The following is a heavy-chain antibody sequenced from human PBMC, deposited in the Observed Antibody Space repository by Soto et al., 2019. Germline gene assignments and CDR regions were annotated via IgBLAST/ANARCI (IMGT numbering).Heavy chain of an antibody. D-gene: IGHD3-22*01. V-gene: IGHV4-38-2*01. CDR3: ARLFYYSRGYYYFGY. J-gene: IGHJ4*02. Sequence: SGSLYLTCAVSGYSISSGYYWCWIRQPPGKGLEWLGSIFHSGTTYDNPSLKSRVTISVDMSKNQFSLKLTSVTAADTAVYYCARLFYYSRGYYYFGYWGQGTLVRVSS. CDR1: GYSISSGYY. CDR2: IFHSGTT.